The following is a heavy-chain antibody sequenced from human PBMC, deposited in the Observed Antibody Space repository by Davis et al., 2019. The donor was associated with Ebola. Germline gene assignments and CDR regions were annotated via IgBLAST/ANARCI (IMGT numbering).Heavy chain of an antibody. V-gene: IGHV1-69*06. J-gene: IGHJ3*02. Sequence: SVKVSCKASGGTFSSYAISWVRQAPGQGLEWMGGIIPIFGTANYAQKFQGRVTITADKSTSTAYMELSSLRSEDTAVYYCARGITMIVVRNDAFDIWGQGTMVTVSS. CDR2: IIPIFGTA. D-gene: IGHD3-22*01. CDR1: GGTFSSYA. CDR3: ARGITMIVVRNDAFDI.